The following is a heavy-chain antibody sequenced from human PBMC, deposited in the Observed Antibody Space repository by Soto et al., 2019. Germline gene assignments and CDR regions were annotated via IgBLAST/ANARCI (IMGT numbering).Heavy chain of an antibody. V-gene: IGHV1-69*08. CDR3: AREEYYYGSGAFLAY. Sequence: QVQLVQSGAEVKKPGSSVKVSCKASGGTFSSYTISWVRQAPGQGLEWMGRIIPIRGIANYAQKLQGRGTITAHNSPSTAYIELSSLRSEDTAVYYCAREEYYYGSGAFLAYWGQGTLVTVSS. J-gene: IGHJ4*02. CDR1: GGTFSSYT. D-gene: IGHD3-10*01. CDR2: IIPIRGIA.